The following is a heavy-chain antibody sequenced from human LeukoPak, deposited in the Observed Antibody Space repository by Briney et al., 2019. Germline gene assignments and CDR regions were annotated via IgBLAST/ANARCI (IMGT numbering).Heavy chain of an antibody. CDR3: ATGITIFGVRDY. J-gene: IGHJ4*02. CDR1: GFTFSSYG. Sequence: GGSLRLSCAASGFTFSSYGMHWVRQAPGKGLEWVAFIRYDGSNKYYADSVKGRFTISRDNAKNSLYLQMNSLRAEDTAVYYCATGITIFGVRDYWGQGTLVTVSS. CDR2: IRYDGSNK. V-gene: IGHV3-30*02. D-gene: IGHD3-3*01.